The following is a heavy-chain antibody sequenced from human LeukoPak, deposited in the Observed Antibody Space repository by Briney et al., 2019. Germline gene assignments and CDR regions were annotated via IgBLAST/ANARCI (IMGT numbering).Heavy chain of an antibody. D-gene: IGHD3-10*01. V-gene: IGHV4-34*01. CDR2: INHSGST. Sequence: SETLSLTCAVYGGSFSGYYWSWIRQPPGEGLEWIGEINHSGSTNYNPSLKSRVTISVDTSKNQFSLKLSSVTAADTAVYYCARRGRITMVRGAAPGFDYWGQGTLVTVSS. J-gene: IGHJ4*02. CDR1: GGSFSGYY. CDR3: ARRGRITMVRGAAPGFDY.